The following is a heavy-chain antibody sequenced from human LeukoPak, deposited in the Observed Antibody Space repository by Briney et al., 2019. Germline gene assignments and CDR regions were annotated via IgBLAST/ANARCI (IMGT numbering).Heavy chain of an antibody. CDR3: ARDRPKYSSSPIHYDY. V-gene: IGHV3-66*01. J-gene: IGHJ4*02. CDR2: IYSGGST. Sequence: PGGSLGLSCAASGFTVSSNYMSWVRQAPGKGLEWVSVIYSGGSTYYADSVKSRFTITRDNSKNTLYLQMNSLRAEDTAVYYCARDRPKYSSSPIHYDYWGQGTLVTVSS. D-gene: IGHD6-13*01. CDR1: GFTVSSNY.